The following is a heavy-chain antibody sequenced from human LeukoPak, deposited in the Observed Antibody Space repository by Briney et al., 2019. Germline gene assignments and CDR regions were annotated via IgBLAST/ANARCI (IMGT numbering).Heavy chain of an antibody. CDR1: GFTFSSHA. CDR3: AKVRGYHYDSTGSNYFDY. CDR2: VNHNGGST. D-gene: IGHD3-22*01. Sequence: GGSLRLSCAASGFTFSSHAMSWVRQVPGKGLEWVSTVNHNGGSTHYADSVKGRFTISRDNSKNTLDPQMNYLRAEDTAVYYCAKVRGYHYDSTGSNYFDYWGQGTLVTVSS. V-gene: IGHV3-23*01. J-gene: IGHJ4*02.